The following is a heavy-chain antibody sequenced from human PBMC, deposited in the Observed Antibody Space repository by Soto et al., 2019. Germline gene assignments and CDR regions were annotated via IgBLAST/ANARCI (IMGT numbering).Heavy chain of an antibody. Sequence: PSETLSLTCAVYGGSFSGYYWSWIRQPPGKGLEWIGEINHSGSTNYNPSLKSRVTISVDTSRNQVSLDLNSVTAADTAVYYCARTDSGGQWNYWGQGTLVTVSS. CDR1: GGSFSGYY. CDR3: ARTDSGGQWNY. D-gene: IGHD6-19*01. CDR2: INHSGST. V-gene: IGHV4-34*01. J-gene: IGHJ4*02.